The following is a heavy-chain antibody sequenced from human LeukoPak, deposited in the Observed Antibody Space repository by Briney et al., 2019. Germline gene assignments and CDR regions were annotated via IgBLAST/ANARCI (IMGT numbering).Heavy chain of an antibody. J-gene: IGHJ4*02. CDR1: GYTFTSHW. Sequence: GEPLKISCKATGYTFTSHWIRWVRQMPGKGLEWVGIINPVDSDTRYSPSFQGQVTISADKSITTAYLQWSSLQASDTAMFYCARRFCSGGTCYFFDQWGQGTLVTVSS. CDR3: ARRFCSGGTCYFFDQ. V-gene: IGHV5-51*01. D-gene: IGHD2-15*01. CDR2: INPVDSDT.